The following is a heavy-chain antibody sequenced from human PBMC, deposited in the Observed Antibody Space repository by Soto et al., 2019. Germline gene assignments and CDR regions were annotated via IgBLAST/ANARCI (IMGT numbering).Heavy chain of an antibody. CDR1: GFTFSSYS. Sequence: PGGSLRLSCAASGFTFSSYSMNWVRQAPGKGLEWVSSISSSSTYIYYADSVKGRFTISRDNAKNSLYLQMNSLRAEDTAVYYCASAPNYDILTGYYYYGMDVWGQGTTVTVSS. CDR2: ISSSSTYI. V-gene: IGHV3-21*01. J-gene: IGHJ6*02. D-gene: IGHD3-9*01. CDR3: ASAPNYDILTGYYYYGMDV.